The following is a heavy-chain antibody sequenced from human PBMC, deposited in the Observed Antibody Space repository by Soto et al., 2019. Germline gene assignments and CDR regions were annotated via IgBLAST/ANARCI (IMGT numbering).Heavy chain of an antibody. V-gene: IGHV1-2*02. Sequence: QGLEWMGWINPNSGDTNYAQKFQGRVTMTRDTSISTAYTELSRLRFDDTAVYYCARARTNYYNTSDYDFWGQGTLVTVSS. CDR2: INPNSGDT. CDR3: ARARTNYYNTSDYDF. J-gene: IGHJ4*02. D-gene: IGHD3-22*01.